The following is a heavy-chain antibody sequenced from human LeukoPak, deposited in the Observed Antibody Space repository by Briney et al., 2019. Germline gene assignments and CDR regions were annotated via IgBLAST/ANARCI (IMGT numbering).Heavy chain of an antibody. D-gene: IGHD3-22*01. CDR1: GYTFTGYY. CDR2: INPNSGGT. V-gene: IGHV1-2*02. CDR3: ARDERYDSSGYPFGY. Sequence: ASVKVSCKASGYTFTGYYMHWVRQAPGQGLEWMGWINPNSGGTNYAQKFQGRVTMTRDTSISTAYMELSRLRSDDTAVYYCARDERYDSSGYPFGYWGQGTLVTVSS. J-gene: IGHJ4*02.